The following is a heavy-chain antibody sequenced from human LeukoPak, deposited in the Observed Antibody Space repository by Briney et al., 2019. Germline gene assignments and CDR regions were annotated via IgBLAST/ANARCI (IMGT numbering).Heavy chain of an antibody. CDR2: ISGSGGST. V-gene: IGHV3-23*01. CDR3: ARHFAHSGSYLAYYFDY. CDR1: GFTFSSYA. D-gene: IGHD1-26*01. Sequence: PGGSLRLSCAASGFTFSSYAMNWVRQAPGKGLEWVSAISGSGGSTYYADSVKGRFTISRDNAKNSLYLQMNSLRAEDTAVYYCARHFAHSGSYLAYYFDYWGQGTLVTVSS. J-gene: IGHJ4*02.